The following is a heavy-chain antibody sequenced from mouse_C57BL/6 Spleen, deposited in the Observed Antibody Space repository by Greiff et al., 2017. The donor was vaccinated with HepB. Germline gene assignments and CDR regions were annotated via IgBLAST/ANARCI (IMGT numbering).Heavy chain of an antibody. D-gene: IGHD1-1*01. CDR2: INPSNGGT. Sequence: QVQLQQPGPELVKPGASVKLSCKASGYTFTSYWMHWVKQRPGQGLEWIGNINPSNGGTNYNEKFKSKATLTVDKSSSTAYMQLSSLTSEDSAVYYCATGVLRSGSYWYFDVWGTGTTVTVSS. CDR3: ATGVLRSGSYWYFDV. V-gene: IGHV1-53*01. J-gene: IGHJ1*03. CDR1: GYTFTSYW.